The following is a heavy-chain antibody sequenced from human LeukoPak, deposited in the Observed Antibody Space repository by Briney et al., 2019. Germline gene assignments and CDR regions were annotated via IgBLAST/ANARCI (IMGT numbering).Heavy chain of an antibody. CDR1: SGSISSYY. Sequence: SETLSLTCTVSSGSISSYYWSWIRQPPGKGLEWIGYIYYSGSTNYNPSLKSRVTISVDTSKNQFSLKLSSVTTADTAVYYCARGSSSSWYPPPGLSWGQGTLVTVSS. J-gene: IGHJ4*02. V-gene: IGHV4-59*01. CDR2: IYYSGST. D-gene: IGHD6-13*01. CDR3: ARGSSSSWYPPPGLS.